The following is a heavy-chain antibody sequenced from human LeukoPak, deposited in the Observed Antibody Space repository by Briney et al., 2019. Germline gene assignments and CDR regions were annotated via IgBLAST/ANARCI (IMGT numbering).Heavy chain of an antibody. V-gene: IGHV1-18*01. CDR3: AREGPTLLPGLTRDYYYYYGMDV. CDR1: GYTFTSYG. D-gene: IGHD1-1*01. CDR2: ISAYNGNT. J-gene: IGHJ6*02. Sequence: ASVKVSCKASGYTFTSYGISWVRQAPGQGLEWMGWISAYNGNTNYAQKLQGRVTMTTDTSTSTAYMELRSLRPDDTVVYYCAREGPTLLPGLTRDYYYYYGMDVWGQGTTVTVSS.